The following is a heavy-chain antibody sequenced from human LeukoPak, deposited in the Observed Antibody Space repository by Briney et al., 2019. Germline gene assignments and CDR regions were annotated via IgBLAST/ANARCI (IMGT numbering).Heavy chain of an antibody. J-gene: IGHJ4*02. CDR2: IYPGDSDA. CDR3: VRRGSGRMYDY. V-gene: IGHV5-51*01. Sequence: YWSWIRQPPGKGLEWMGLIYPGDSDARYSPSFQGQVIFSADKSINTAYLQWNSLKASDSAMYYCVRRGSGRMYDYWGQGTLVTVSS. CDR1: YW. D-gene: IGHD3-16*01.